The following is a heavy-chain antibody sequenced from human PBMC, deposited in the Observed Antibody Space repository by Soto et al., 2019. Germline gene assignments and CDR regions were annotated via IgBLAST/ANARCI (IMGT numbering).Heavy chain of an antibody. CDR3: ASDWGRDGCFDY. D-gene: IGHD3-16*01. J-gene: IGHJ4*02. CDR1: GGSISSGGYY. Sequence: QVQLQESGPGLVKPSQTLSLICTVSGGSISSGGYYWSWIRQHPGKGLEWIGYIYYSGSTYYNPSLKSRVTISVDTSKNQFSLKLTSVPAADTAVYYCASDWGRDGCFDYWGQGTLVTVSS. CDR2: IYYSGST. V-gene: IGHV4-31*03.